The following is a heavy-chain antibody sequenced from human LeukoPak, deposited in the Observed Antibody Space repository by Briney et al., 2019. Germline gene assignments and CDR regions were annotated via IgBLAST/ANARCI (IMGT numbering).Heavy chain of an antibody. CDR3: ARGGSNLDFDY. V-gene: IGHV3-48*03. D-gene: IGHD5-24*01. Sequence: GGSLRLSCAASGFTFSNYEMNWVRQAPGKGLEWVSYISSSGSSKYYADSVKGQFTISRDNAKNSLYLQMNSLRAEDTAIYYCARGGSNLDFDYWGQGTLVTVSS. CDR1: GFTFSNYE. J-gene: IGHJ4*02. CDR2: ISSSGSSK.